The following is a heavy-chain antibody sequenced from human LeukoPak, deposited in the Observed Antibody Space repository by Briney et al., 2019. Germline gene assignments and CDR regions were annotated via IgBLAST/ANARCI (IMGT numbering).Heavy chain of an antibody. CDR3: ARDGEFCSGNSCYDRYDY. CDR2: IRQDGSIK. D-gene: IGHD2-2*01. CDR1: GFTFDSYW. J-gene: IGHJ4*02. Sequence: GGSLRLSCDTSGFTFDSYWMTWVRQAPGKGLEWVANIRQDGSIKYYLDSVKGRFTISRDNAMNSLYLQMTSLRGEDTAVYYCARDGEFCSGNSCYDRYDYWGQGTLVTVSS. V-gene: IGHV3-7*01.